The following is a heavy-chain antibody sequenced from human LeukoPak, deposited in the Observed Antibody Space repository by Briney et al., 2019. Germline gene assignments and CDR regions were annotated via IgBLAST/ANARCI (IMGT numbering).Heavy chain of an antibody. J-gene: IGHJ4*02. V-gene: IGHV4-59*08. CDR1: GGSISSYY. D-gene: IGHD3-22*01. Sequence: SETLSLTCTVSGGSISSYYWSWIRQPPGKGLEWIGYIFYSGSTNYNPSLKSRVTISVDTSKNQFSLKLSSVTAADTAVYYCARHGSVSSGALVWGQGTLVTVST. CDR3: ARHGSVSSGALV. CDR2: IFYSGST.